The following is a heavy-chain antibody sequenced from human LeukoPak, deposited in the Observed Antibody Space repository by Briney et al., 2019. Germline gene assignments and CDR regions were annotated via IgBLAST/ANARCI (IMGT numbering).Heavy chain of an antibody. V-gene: IGHV6-1*01. CDR3: ARVYSSSGEFDY. CDR1: GDSVSSNGVA. CDR2: TYYRSKWYS. J-gene: IGHJ4*02. D-gene: IGHD6-19*01. Sequence: SQTLSLTCALSGDSVSSNGVAWNWIRQSPSRGLEWLGRTYYRSKWYSESAASVESRITISPDTSKNQLSLQLNSVTPEDTAVYYCARVYSSSGEFDYWGQGTLVTVSS.